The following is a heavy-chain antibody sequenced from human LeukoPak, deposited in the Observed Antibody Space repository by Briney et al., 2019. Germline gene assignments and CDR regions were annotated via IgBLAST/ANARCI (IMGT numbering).Heavy chain of an antibody. V-gene: IGHV3-9*01. D-gene: IGHD5-18*01. CDR1: GFTFDDYA. Sequence: GGFLRLSCAASGFTFDDYAMHWVRHAPGKGLEWVSGISWNSGSIGYADSVKGRFTISRDNAKNSLYLQMNSLRAEDTALYYCAKLGYSSDYWGQGTLVTVSS. J-gene: IGHJ4*02. CDR3: AKLGYSSDY. CDR2: ISWNSGSI.